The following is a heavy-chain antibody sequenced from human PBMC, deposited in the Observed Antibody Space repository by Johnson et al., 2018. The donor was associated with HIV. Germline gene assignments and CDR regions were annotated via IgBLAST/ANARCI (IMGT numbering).Heavy chain of an antibody. J-gene: IGHJ3*02. CDR2: INWNSGSR. CDR3: ARSKDCSVGTCPDGLDI. D-gene: IGHD2-15*01. V-gene: IGHV3-9*01. CDR1: GFTFADYA. Sequence: VQLVESGGNLVQPGRSLRLSCAASGFTFADYAMHWVRQAPGKGPEWVSGINWNSGSRGYADSVKGRFTTSRDNTNNSLYLQMNSLKAEDTAVYYCARSKDCSVGTCPDGLDIWGQGTMVIVSS.